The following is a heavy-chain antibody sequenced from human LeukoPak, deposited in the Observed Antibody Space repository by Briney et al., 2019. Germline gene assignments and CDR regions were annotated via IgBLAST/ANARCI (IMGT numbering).Heavy chain of an antibody. Sequence: ETLSLTCTVSGGSISSYYWSWIRQPPGKGLEWMGIIYPGDSDTRYSPSFQGQVTISADKSISTAYLQWSSLKASDTAMYYCASGTYYYDSSGYYYARDFDYWGQGTLVTVSS. CDR2: IYPGDSDT. CDR3: ASGTYYYDSSGYYYARDFDY. J-gene: IGHJ4*02. V-gene: IGHV5-51*01. CDR1: GGSISSYY. D-gene: IGHD3-22*01.